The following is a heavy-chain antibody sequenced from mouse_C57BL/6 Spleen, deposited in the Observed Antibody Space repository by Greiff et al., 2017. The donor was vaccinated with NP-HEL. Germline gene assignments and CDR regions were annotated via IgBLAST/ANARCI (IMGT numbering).Heavy chain of an antibody. Sequence: QVQLQQSGAELVRPGASVTLSCKASGYTFTDYEMHWVKQTPVHGLEWIGAIDPETGGTAYNQKFKGKAILTADKSSSTAYMELRSLTSEDSAVYYCTRGLPPYCDYWGQGTTLTVAS. CDR3: TRGLPPYCDY. CDR1: GYTFTDYE. D-gene: IGHD2-2*01. J-gene: IGHJ2*01. V-gene: IGHV1-15*01. CDR2: IDPETGGT.